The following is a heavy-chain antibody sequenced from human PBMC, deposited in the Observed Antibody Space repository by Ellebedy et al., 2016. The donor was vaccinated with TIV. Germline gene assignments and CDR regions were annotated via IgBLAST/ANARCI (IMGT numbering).Heavy chain of an antibody. Sequence: GESLKISXAASGFTFSSYSMNWVRQAPGKGLEWVSSISYSSTYIYYADSVKGRFTISRDNAKISLYLQMNSLRAEDTAVYYCAAPHPQLAHYQNDAFDIWGQGTMVTVSS. CDR3: AAPHPQLAHYQNDAFDI. J-gene: IGHJ3*02. CDR1: GFTFSSYS. D-gene: IGHD1/OR15-1a*01. V-gene: IGHV3-21*01. CDR2: ISYSSTYI.